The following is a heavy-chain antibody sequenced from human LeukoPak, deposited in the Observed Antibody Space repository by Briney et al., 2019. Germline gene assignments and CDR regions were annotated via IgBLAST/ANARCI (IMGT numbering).Heavy chain of an antibody. CDR3: ARDRYYVPDY. V-gene: IGHV3-43*01. Sequence: PGGSLRLSCAASGFTFDDYTMHWVRHAPGKGLEWVSLISWDGDSTYYADSVKGRFTISRDNAKNTLYLQMNSLRAEDTAVYYCARDRYYVPDYWGQGTLVTVSS. CDR2: ISWDGDST. D-gene: IGHD3-10*02. CDR1: GFTFDDYT. J-gene: IGHJ4*02.